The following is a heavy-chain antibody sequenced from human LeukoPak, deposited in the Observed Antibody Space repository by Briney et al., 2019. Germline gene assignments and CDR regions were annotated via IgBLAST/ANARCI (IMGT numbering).Heavy chain of an antibody. CDR1: GGSISSYY. D-gene: IGHD5-24*01. V-gene: IGHV4-59*01. CDR3: ARDRDYYGMDV. CDR2: IYYSGST. Sequence: SETLSLTCTVSGGSISSYYWSWIRQPPGKGLEWIGYIYYSGSTNYNPSLKSRVTISVDTSKDQFSLKLSSVTAADTAVYYCARDRDYYGMDVWGQGTTVTVSS. J-gene: IGHJ6*02.